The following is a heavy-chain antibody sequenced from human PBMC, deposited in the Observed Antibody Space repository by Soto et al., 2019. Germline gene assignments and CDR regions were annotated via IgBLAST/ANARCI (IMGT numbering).Heavy chain of an antibody. V-gene: IGHV3-30-3*01. Sequence: PGGSLRLSCAASGFTFSSYVMQWVRQAPGKGLEWVAVISYDGSNKYYADSVKGRFTISRDHSKNTLYLQMNSLRAEDTAVYYCARDLRSAMWFGELLYLDYWGQGTLVTVSS. J-gene: IGHJ4*02. CDR2: ISYDGSNK. D-gene: IGHD3-10*01. CDR1: GFTFSSYV. CDR3: ARDLRSAMWFGELLYLDY.